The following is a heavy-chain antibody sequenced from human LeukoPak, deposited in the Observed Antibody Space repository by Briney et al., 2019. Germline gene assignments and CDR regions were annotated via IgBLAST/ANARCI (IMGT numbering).Heavy chain of an antibody. Sequence: GGSLRLSCGASGFTFSTYWMTWVCQAPGKGLEWVANIREDGSEIFYVDSVKGRFTISRNNAKNSMYLQMNSLRVEDSGLYYCTRDRSWSGYDYWGQGTLVTVSS. D-gene: IGHD1-26*01. J-gene: IGHJ4*02. V-gene: IGHV3-7*03. CDR2: IREDGSEI. CDR1: GFTFSTYW. CDR3: TRDRSWSGYDY.